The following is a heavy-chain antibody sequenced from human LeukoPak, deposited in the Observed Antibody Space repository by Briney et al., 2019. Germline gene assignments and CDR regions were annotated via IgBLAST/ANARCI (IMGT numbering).Heavy chain of an antibody. CDR2: ISVHNGNT. CDR1: GYTFTYFG. Sequence: ASVKVSWKASGYTFTYFGLSWVRQAPGQGLEWLGSISVHNGNTKYAPKFQGRVTITTDTSTSTAYLELRSLRSDDTAVYYCARGLYDGDYWGQGSLVTVSS. J-gene: IGHJ4*02. CDR3: ARGLYDGDY. V-gene: IGHV1-18*01. D-gene: IGHD3-22*01.